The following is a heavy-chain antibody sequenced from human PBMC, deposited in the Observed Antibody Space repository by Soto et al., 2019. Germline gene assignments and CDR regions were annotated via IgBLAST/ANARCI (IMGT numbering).Heavy chain of an antibody. CDR1: GYTFTSYY. Sequence: ASVKVSCKASGYTFTSYYMHWVRQAPGQGLEWMGIINPSGGSTSYAQKFQGRVTMTRDTSTSTVYMELSSLRSEDTAVYYCARNPESHPTQHDYSKTYYYYMDVWGKGTTVTVSS. CDR3: ARNPESHPTQHDYSKTYYYYMDV. D-gene: IGHD4-4*01. J-gene: IGHJ6*03. CDR2: INPSGGST. V-gene: IGHV1-46*03.